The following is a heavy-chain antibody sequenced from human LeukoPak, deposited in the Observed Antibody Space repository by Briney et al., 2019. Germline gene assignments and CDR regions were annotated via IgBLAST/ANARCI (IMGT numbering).Heavy chain of an antibody. D-gene: IGHD2-2*01. Sequence: PGGSLRLSCAASGFTFSSYWMSWVRQAPGKGLEWVANIKQDGSEKYYVDSVKGRFTISRDNAKNSLYLQMNSLRAEDTAAYYCARDRCSSTSCYPDNYCYYGMDVWGQGTTVTVSS. CDR3: ARDRCSSTSCYPDNYCYYGMDV. CDR1: GFTFSSYW. V-gene: IGHV3-7*01. CDR2: IKQDGSEK. J-gene: IGHJ6*02.